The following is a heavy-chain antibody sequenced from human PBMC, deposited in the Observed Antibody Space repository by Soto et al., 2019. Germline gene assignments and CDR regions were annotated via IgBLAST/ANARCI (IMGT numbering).Heavy chain of an antibody. J-gene: IGHJ5*02. V-gene: IGHV4-39*01. CDR2: IYYSGRT. Sequence: SETLSLTCTVSGGSISSSSYYWGWIRQPPGKGLEWIGSIYYSGRTYYNPSLKSRVTISVDTSKNQFSLKLSSVTAADTAVYYCARQVQGQTGYSSSWYWFDPWGQGTLVTVSS. CDR3: ARQVQGQTGYSSSWYWFDP. CDR1: GGSISSSSYY. D-gene: IGHD6-13*01.